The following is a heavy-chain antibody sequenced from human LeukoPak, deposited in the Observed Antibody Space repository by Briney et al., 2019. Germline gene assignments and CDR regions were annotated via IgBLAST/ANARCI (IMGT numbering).Heavy chain of an antibody. J-gene: IGHJ4*02. CDR1: GYTFTSYG. V-gene: IGHV1-69*05. Sequence: ASVKVSCKASGYTFTSYGISWVRQAPGQGLEWMGRIIPIFGTANYAQKFQGRVTITTDESTSTAYMELSSLRSEDTAVYYCASEGYYYDSSGYFDYWGQGTLVTVSS. CDR2: IIPIFGTA. CDR3: ASEGYYYDSSGYFDY. D-gene: IGHD3-22*01.